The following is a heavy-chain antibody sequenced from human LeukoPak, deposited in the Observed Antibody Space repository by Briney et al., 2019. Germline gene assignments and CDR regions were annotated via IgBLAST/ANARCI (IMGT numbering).Heavy chain of an antibody. J-gene: IGHJ4*02. D-gene: IGHD1-1*01. CDR2: ISAYNGNT. V-gene: IGHV1-18*01. CDR1: GYTFTSYG. Sequence: ASVKVSCKASGYTFTSYGISWVRQAPGQGLEWMGWISAYNGNTNYAQKLQGRVTITADESTSTAYMELSSLRSEDTAVYYCARTGYNWNDIDYWGQGTLVTVSS. CDR3: ARTGYNWNDIDY.